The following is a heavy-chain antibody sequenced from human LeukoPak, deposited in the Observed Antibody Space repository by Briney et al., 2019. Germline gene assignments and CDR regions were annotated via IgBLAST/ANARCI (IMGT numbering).Heavy chain of an antibody. CDR1: GFTFSSYW. CDR2: IKQDGSEK. J-gene: IGHJ6*03. CDR3: ARQPLRPYYYYYYMDV. V-gene: IGHV3-7*01. Sequence: GGSLRLSCAASGFTFSSYWMSWVRQAPGKGLEWVANIKQDGSEKYYVDSVKGRFTISRDNAKNSLYLQMNSLRAEDTAVYYCARQPLRPYYYYYYMDVWGKGTTVTVSS.